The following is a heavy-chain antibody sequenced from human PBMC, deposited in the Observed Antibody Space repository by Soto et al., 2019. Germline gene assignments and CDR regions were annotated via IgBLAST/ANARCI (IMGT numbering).Heavy chain of an antibody. J-gene: IGHJ5*02. D-gene: IGHD3-3*01. V-gene: IGHV4-30-4*01. Sequence: SETLSLTCTVSGGSINSGDYYWSWIRQPPGKGLEWIGYIYYTGSAYYNPSLKSRVTMSVDTSKNQFSLKLSSLTAADTAVYCCAREIFLLLEWSYNWFDPWGQGTLVTVSS. CDR2: IYYTGSA. CDR1: GGSINSGDYY. CDR3: AREIFLLLEWSYNWFDP.